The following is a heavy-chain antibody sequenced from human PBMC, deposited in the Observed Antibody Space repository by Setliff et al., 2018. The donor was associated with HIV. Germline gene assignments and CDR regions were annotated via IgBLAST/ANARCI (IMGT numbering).Heavy chain of an antibody. CDR1: GFTFSNAW. J-gene: IGHJ3*02. D-gene: IGHD3-16*01. CDR3: VKGGMTNAAFNI. CDR2: IEYDESNK. Sequence: PGGSLRLSCAASGFTFSNAWMNWVRQAPGKGLEWVTYIEYDESNKRYADNVKGRFTISRDNSKNTLYLQMNSLRLEDTALYYCVKGGMTNAAFNIWGPGTMVTVSS. V-gene: IGHV3-30*02.